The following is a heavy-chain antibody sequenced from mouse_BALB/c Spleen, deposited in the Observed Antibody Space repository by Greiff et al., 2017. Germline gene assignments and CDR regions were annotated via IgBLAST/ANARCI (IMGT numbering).Heavy chain of an antibody. CDR2: IYPGDGDT. V-gene: IGHV1-80*01. CDR3: ARDCAMDY. Sequence: QVQLQQSGAELVRPGSSVKISCKASGYAFSSYWMNWVKQRPGQGLEWIGQIYPGDGDTNYNGKFKGKATLTADKSSSTAYMQLSSLTSEDFAVYFCARDCAMDYWGQGTSVTVSS. J-gene: IGHJ4*01. CDR1: GYAFSSYW.